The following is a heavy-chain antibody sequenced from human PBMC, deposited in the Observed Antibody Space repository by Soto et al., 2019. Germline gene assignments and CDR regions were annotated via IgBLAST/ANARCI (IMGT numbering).Heavy chain of an antibody. J-gene: IGHJ6*02. CDR3: ARTFHYGLDV. CDR1: GFTFSAYA. Sequence: ESGGGLVLPGGSLRLSCAASGFTFSAYAMSWVRQAPGKGLEWVSPISGSGGSSYYADSVKGRFTMSRDDSSNTLYLQMNSLRVEDTAVYYCARTFHYGLDVWGQGTTVTVSS. D-gene: IGHD1-7*01. CDR2: ISGSGGSS. V-gene: IGHV3-23*01.